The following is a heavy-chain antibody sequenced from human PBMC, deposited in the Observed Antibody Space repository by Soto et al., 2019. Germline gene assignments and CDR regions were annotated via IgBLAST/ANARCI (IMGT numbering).Heavy chain of an antibody. V-gene: IGHV4-59*01. CDR1: GGSISSYY. D-gene: IGHD5-18*01. CDR2: IYYSGST. CDR3: PRGPIQLCYPFDY. Sequence: QVQLQESGPGLVKPSETLSLTCTVSGGSISSYYWSWIRQPPGKGLEWIGYIYYSGSTNHNPSLTRRVTISVHPSKNQFSLKLSSVTAAATAVYYCPRGPIQLCYPFDYWGQGTLVTVSS. J-gene: IGHJ4*02.